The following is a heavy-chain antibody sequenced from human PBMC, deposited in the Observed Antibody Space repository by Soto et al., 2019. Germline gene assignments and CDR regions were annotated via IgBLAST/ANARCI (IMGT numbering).Heavy chain of an antibody. Sequence: PGGSLRLSCAASGFTFSSYWMSWVRQAPGKGLEWVANIKQDGSEKYYVDSVKGRFTISRDNAKNSLYLQMNSLRAEDTAVYYCARDLRRYRWFGELRNWFDPWGQGTLVTVSS. CDR3: ARDLRRYRWFGELRNWFDP. J-gene: IGHJ5*02. D-gene: IGHD3-10*01. V-gene: IGHV3-7*01. CDR2: IKQDGSEK. CDR1: GFTFSSYW.